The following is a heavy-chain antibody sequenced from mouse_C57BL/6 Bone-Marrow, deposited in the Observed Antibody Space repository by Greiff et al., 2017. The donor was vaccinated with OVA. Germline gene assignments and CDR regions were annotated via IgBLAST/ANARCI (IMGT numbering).Heavy chain of an antibody. CDR1: GYTFTSYW. J-gene: IGHJ1*03. CDR3: ARFSYYYGSSPIYWYFDV. Sequence: QVQLQQPGAELVKPGASVKLSCKASGYTFTSYWMHWVKQRPGRGLEWIGRLDPNRGGTTYTDKFKSKATLTGDKPSSTAYMQLSSLTSEDSAVYYCARFSYYYGSSPIYWYFDVWGTGTTVTVSS. V-gene: IGHV1-72*01. D-gene: IGHD1-1*01. CDR2: LDPNRGGT.